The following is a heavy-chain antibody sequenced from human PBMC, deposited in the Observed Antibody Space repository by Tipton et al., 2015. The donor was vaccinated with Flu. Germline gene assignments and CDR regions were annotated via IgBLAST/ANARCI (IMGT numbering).Heavy chain of an antibody. CDR2: IYTSGIT. CDR1: GGSISTYY. CDR3: ARGPCSSTSCYDFKGAFDI. V-gene: IGHV4-4*07. D-gene: IGHD2-2*01. J-gene: IGHJ3*02. Sequence: LRLSCTVSGGSISTYYWSWIRQPAGKGLERIGRIYTSGITNYNPSLKSRLTMSVDTSKNQFSLKLSSVTAADTAVYYCARGPCSSTSCYDFKGAFDIWGQGTMVTVSS.